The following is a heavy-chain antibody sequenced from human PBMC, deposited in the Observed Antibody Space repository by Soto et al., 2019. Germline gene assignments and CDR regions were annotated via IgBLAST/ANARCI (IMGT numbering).Heavy chain of an antibody. J-gene: IGHJ4*02. V-gene: IGHV4-4*02. CDR2: IYRTGST. Sequence: PSETLSLTCAVSGGSFTSNNWWTWVRQPPGQGLEWIGEIYRTGSTNYNPPLKSRVTISLDKSEKQISLKVTSLTAADTAVYYCASRDPGTSVDYWGQGTLVTVSS. CDR3: ASRDPGTSVDY. D-gene: IGHD1-7*01. CDR1: GGSFTSNNW.